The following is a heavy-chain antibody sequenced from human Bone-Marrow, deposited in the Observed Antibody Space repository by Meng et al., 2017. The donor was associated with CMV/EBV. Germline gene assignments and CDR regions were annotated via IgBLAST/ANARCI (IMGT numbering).Heavy chain of an antibody. V-gene: IGHV4-39*01. Sequence: AGGSISSSSYYWGWNRQPPGKGLEWIGSIYYSGSTYYNPSLKSRVTISVDTSKNQFSLKLSSVTAADTAVYYCARLRPTLKKYYFDYWGQGTLVTVSS. CDR2: IYYSGST. CDR3: ARLRPTLKKYYFDY. D-gene: IGHD1-1*01. J-gene: IGHJ4*02. CDR1: GGSISSSSYY.